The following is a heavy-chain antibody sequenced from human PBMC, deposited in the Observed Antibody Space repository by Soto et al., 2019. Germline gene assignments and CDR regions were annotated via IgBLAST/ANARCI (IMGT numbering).Heavy chain of an antibody. V-gene: IGHV4-59*08. CDR1: GGSISSYY. J-gene: IGHJ6*03. CDR3: ARQSDGYYYYMDV. Sequence: QVQLQESGPGLVKPSETLSLTCTVSGGSISSYYWSWIRQPPGKGLEWIGYIYYSGSTNYNPSLKSRVTISVDTSKNQFSLKLISVTAADTAVYYCARQSDGYYYYMDVWGKGTTVTVSS. CDR2: IYYSGST.